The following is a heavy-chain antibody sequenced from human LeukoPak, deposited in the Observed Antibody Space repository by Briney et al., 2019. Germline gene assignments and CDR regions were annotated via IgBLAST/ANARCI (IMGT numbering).Heavy chain of an antibody. D-gene: IGHD2-21*02. CDR2: IIPIFGTA. CDR1: GGTFSSYA. CDR3: AGCGGDCYHYYYYGMDV. V-gene: IGHV1-69*13. Sequence: SVKVSCKASGGTFSSYAISWVRQAPGQGLEWMGGIIPIFGTANYAQKFQGRVTITADESTSTAYMELSSLRSEDTAVYYCAGCGGDCYHYYYYGMDVWGQGTTVTVSS. J-gene: IGHJ6*02.